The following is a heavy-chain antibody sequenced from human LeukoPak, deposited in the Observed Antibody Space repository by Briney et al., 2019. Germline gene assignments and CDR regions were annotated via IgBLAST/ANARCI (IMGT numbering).Heavy chain of an antibody. J-gene: IGHJ3*02. V-gene: IGHV1-2*02. CDR1: GYTFTGYD. CDR3: ARDWGYCSSTSCTRRPNDAFDI. Sequence: GASVKVSCTASGYTFTGYDMHWVRQAPGQGLEWMGWINPNSGGTNYAQKFQGRVTITRDTSISTAYMELSRLRSDDTAVYYCARDWGYCSSTSCTRRPNDAFDIWGKGTMVTVSS. D-gene: IGHD2-2*01. CDR2: INPNSGGT.